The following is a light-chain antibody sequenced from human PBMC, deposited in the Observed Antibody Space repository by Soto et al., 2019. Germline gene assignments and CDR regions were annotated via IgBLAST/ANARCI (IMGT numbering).Light chain of an antibody. CDR2: EVS. V-gene: IGLV2-18*02. Sequence: QSALTQPPSVSGSPGQSVTISCTGTSCDVGGYNRVSWYQQPPGTAPKLMIYEVSNRPSGVPDRFSGSNSGNTAALTISGLQSEDEADYYCSSYTSSSTFLWVFGGGTKVTVL. CDR3: SSYTSSSTFLWV. CDR1: SCDVGGYNR. J-gene: IGLJ3*02.